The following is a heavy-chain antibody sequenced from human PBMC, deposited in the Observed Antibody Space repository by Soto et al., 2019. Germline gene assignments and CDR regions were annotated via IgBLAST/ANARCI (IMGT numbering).Heavy chain of an antibody. Sequence: GGSLRLSCAASGFSFTNYAMTWVRQAPGKGLEWVSTIVGSGGTTYYADSVKGRFTISRDNSKNTLFLQMNSLRAEDTALYYCAKDRRSLVLSPELDDWGQGTLVTVSS. V-gene: IGHV3-23*01. CDR1: GFSFTNYA. CDR3: AKDRRSLVLSPELDD. CDR2: IVGSGGTT. D-gene: IGHD3-16*01. J-gene: IGHJ4*02.